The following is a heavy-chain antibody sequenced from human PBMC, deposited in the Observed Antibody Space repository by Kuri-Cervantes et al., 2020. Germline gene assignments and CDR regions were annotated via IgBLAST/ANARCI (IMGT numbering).Heavy chain of an antibody. CDR1: DYIFTSYG. V-gene: IGHV1-18*01. CDR3: AGSMTTAPDLGY. J-gene: IGHJ4*02. CDR2: ISAYNGDT. D-gene: IGHD3-16*01. Sequence: ASVKVSCKTSDYIFTSYGISWVRQAPGQGLEWMGWISAYNGDTKYAQNLQGRVTMTRDTSTNTAYMELRRLRSDDTAVYYCAGSMTTAPDLGYWGQGTLVTVSS.